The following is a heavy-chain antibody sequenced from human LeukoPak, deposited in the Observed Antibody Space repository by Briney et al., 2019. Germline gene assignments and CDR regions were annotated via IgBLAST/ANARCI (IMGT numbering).Heavy chain of an antibody. CDR1: GYTFTSYG. Sequence: ASVKVSCKASGYTFTSYGISWVRQAPGQGLEWMGGIIPIFGTANYAQKFQGRVTITAGESTSTAYMELSSLRSEDTAVYYCARAGDSSSWYFDYWGQGTLVTVSS. D-gene: IGHD6-13*01. J-gene: IGHJ4*02. CDR2: IIPIFGTA. CDR3: ARAGDSSSWYFDY. V-gene: IGHV1-69*13.